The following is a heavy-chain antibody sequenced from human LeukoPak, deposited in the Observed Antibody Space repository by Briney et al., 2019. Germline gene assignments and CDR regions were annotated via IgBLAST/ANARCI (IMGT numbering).Heavy chain of an antibody. Sequence: SQTLSLTCTVSGNSISSGDYYWSWIRQPAGKGLEWIGRIYTSGSTNYNPSLKSRVTISGDTSKNQFSLRLSSVTAADTAVYYCARAVTMIVAGYYFDYWGQGTLVTVSS. D-gene: IGHD3-22*01. CDR1: GNSISSGDYY. J-gene: IGHJ4*02. V-gene: IGHV4-61*02. CDR2: IYTSGST. CDR3: ARAVTMIVAGYYFDY.